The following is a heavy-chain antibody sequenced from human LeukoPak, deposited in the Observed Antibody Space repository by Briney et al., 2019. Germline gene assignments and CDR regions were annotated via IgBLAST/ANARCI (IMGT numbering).Heavy chain of an antibody. V-gene: IGHV4-30-2*03. CDR1: GGSISSGGYY. CDR2: IYHSGGT. Sequence: SQTLSLTCTVSGGSISSGGYYWSWIRQHPGKGLEWIGSIYHSGGTYYNPSLKSRVTISVDTSKNQFSLKLSSVTAADTAVYYCARGAGGIAAAGHFDYWGQGTLVTVSS. CDR3: ARGAGGIAAAGHFDY. J-gene: IGHJ4*02. D-gene: IGHD6-13*01.